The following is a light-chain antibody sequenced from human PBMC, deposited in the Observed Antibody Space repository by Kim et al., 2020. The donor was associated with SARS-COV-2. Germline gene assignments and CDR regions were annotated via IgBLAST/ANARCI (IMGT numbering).Light chain of an antibody. CDR1: SIGSKS. CDR2: YAS. Sequence: PGNTATISCGGDSIGSKSVHWYQGRPGQYPVLVISYASDRHSAIPERFSGSNTENTATMTISRVAAGDEADYYCQVWDSSSDNGVVFGGGTQLTVL. V-gene: IGLV3-21*04. CDR3: QVWDSSSDNGVV. J-gene: IGLJ2*01.